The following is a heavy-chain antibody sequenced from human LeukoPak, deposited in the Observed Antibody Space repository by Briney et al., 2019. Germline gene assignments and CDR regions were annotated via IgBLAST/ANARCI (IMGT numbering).Heavy chain of an antibody. J-gene: IGHJ5*02. CDR3: ARDRGRVGATVT. CDR1: GGSISSSNYY. CDR2: LDYSGTT. V-gene: IGHV4-39*02. Sequence: PSETLSLTCTVSGGSISSSNYYWGWIRQPPGKGLEWIGSLDYSGTTYYNPSLKSRVTISIETSKSQFSLKLSSVTAADTAIYYCARDRGRVGATVTWGQGTLVTVSS. D-gene: IGHD1-26*01.